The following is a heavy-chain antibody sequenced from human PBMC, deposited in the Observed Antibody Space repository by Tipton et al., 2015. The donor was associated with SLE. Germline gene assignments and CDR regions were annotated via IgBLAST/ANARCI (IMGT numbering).Heavy chain of an antibody. J-gene: IGHJ4*02. D-gene: IGHD6-19*01. CDR1: GGSTSSGSYY. CDR2: IYTSGGT. Sequence: TLSLTCTVSGGSTSSGSYYWSWIRQSAGKGLEWIGHIYTSGGTNYNPSLKSRVTISVDTSKNQFSLKLSSVTAADTAIYYCANYRRENGWYGLDYWGRGTLVTVSS. V-gene: IGHV4-61*09. CDR3: ANYRRENGWYGLDY.